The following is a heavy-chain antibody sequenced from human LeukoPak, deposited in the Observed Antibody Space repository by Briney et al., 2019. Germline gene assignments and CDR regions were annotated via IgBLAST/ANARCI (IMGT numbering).Heavy chain of an antibody. CDR1: GGSISSGDYY. CDR3: ARVQYYYDSSGYYSSEEYFQH. CDR2: TCYSGST. J-gene: IGHJ1*01. Sequence: PSETLSLTCTVSGGSISSGDYYWSWIRQPPGKGLEWIVYTCYSGSTYYNPSLKSRVTISVDTSKNQFSLKLSSVTDADTAVYYCARVQYYYDSSGYYSSEEYFQHWGQGTLFTVSS. V-gene: IGHV4-30-4*01. D-gene: IGHD3-22*01.